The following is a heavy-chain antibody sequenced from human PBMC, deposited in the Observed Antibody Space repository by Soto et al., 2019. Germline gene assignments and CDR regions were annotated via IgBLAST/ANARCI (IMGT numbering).Heavy chain of an antibody. CDR1: GFTFCDFA. D-gene: IGHD2-15*01. V-gene: IGHV3-73*02. J-gene: IGHJ5*02. CDR3: TRLKDFCGDGGCYYDP. Sequence: EVQLVESGGGLVQPGGSRKLSCAASGFTFCDFAMQWVRQASWKGLEWVGRIKSKGNNYATAYGASVKGRFTIARDDSKKTAYLQMNSLKTEDTDVYYCTRLKDFCGDGGCYYDPWGQGTLVTVSS. CDR2: IKSKGNNYAT.